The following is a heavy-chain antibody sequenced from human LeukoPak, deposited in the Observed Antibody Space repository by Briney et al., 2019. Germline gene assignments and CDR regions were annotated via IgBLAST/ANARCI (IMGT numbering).Heavy chain of an antibody. J-gene: IGHJ4*02. CDR1: GFTFSRYS. CDR3: AKDGGFWSGYGPPYFDY. CDR2: ISPSSDNI. D-gene: IGHD3-3*01. V-gene: IGHV3-48*04. Sequence: GGSVRLSCAASGFTFSRYSVNWVRQAPGKGPEWISYISPSSDNIKYADSVRGRFTISRDNAKNSLYLQVNSLRAEDTAVYYCAKDGGFWSGYGPPYFDYWGQGNLVTVSS.